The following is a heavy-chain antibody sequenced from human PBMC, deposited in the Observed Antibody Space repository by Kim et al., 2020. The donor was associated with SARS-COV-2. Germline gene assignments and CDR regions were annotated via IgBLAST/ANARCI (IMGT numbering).Heavy chain of an antibody. J-gene: IGHJ4*02. V-gene: IGHV3-30*18. CDR2: ISYDGSHK. D-gene: IGHD1-26*01. Sequence: GGSLRLSCAASGFTFNTYGMHWVRQAPGKGLEWVAVISYDGSHKYYEDSVKGRFTISRDNSKNTLYLQMNSLRIEDTAVYYCAKSFSGSYFGYDYWGQGTLVT. CDR3: AKSFSGSYFGYDY. CDR1: GFTFNTYG.